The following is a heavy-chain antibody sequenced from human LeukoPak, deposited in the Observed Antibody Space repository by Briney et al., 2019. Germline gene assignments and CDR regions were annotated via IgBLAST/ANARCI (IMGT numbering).Heavy chain of an antibody. CDR1: GFTFSDYY. D-gene: IGHD6-6*01. J-gene: IGHJ4*02. CDR3: ARDTESGSSH. V-gene: IGHV3-11*01. CDR2: ISSRSTTK. Sequence: PGGSLRLSCAASGFTFSDYYMSWIRQAPGKGLEWVSYISSRSTTKYYADSVKGRITISRDNAKNSLFLQVNSLRAEDTAVYYCARDTESGSSHWGQGTLVTVSS.